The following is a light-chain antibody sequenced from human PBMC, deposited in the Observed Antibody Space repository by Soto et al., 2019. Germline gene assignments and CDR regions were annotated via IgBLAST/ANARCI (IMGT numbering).Light chain of an antibody. CDR2: GAS. V-gene: IGKV3-20*01. Sequence: EIVLTQSPGTLSLSPGERATLSCRASQSVSNRYLAWYQQKSGQAPRLLISGASSRATGIPDRFSGSGSGTDFTLTIRRLEPEDFAVYYCQQYGSSPPITFGQGTRLEIK. CDR1: QSVSNRY. J-gene: IGKJ5*01. CDR3: QQYGSSPPIT.